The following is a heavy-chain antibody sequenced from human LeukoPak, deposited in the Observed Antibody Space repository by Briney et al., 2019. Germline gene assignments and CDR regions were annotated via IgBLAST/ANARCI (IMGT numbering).Heavy chain of an antibody. CDR1: GGSFSGYY. CDR3: ARGPIVVVVAATHGGYYGMDV. Sequence: PSETPSLTCAVYGGSFSGYYWSWIRQPPGKGLEWIGEINHSGSTNYNPSLKSRVTISVDTSKNQFSLKLSSVTAADTAVYYCARGPIVVVVAATHGGYYGMDVWGQGTTVTVSS. J-gene: IGHJ6*02. CDR2: INHSGST. V-gene: IGHV4-34*01. D-gene: IGHD2-15*01.